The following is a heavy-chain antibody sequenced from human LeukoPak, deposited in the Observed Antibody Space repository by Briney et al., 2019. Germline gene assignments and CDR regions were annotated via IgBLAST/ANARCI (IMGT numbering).Heavy chain of an antibody. CDR3: ARLGGGYDSSGFDY. CDR1: GGSISSYY. CDR2: LSKSGNT. D-gene: IGHD3-22*01. Sequence: SETLSLTCTVSGGSISSYYWSWIWLPPGKGLEWIGYLSKSGNTNYNPSLKSRVTISVDTSKNQFSLKLSSVTAADTAVYYCARLGGGYDSSGFDYWGQGTLVTVSS. V-gene: IGHV4-59*08. J-gene: IGHJ4*02.